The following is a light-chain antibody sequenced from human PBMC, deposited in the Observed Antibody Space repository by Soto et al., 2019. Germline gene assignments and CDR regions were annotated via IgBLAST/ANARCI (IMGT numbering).Light chain of an antibody. CDR1: SSNIGSNT. CDR3: AAWDDSLYGWV. Sequence: QSVLTQPPSASGTPGQRVTISCSGSSSNIGSNTVNWNQQLPGTAPTLLIYYNNQRPSGVPDRFSGSKSGTSASLAISGLQSEDEAHYYCAAWDDSLYGWVFGGGTKVTVL. J-gene: IGLJ3*02. CDR2: YNN. V-gene: IGLV1-44*01.